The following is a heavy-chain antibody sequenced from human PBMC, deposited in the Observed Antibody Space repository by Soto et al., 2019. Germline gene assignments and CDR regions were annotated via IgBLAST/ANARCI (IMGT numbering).Heavy chain of an antibody. V-gene: IGHV1-69*01. CDR3: ARNVTYSSSLSQYSGMDV. CDR2: FVPMFGTP. D-gene: IGHD6-6*01. Sequence: QVQLVQSGAEVKEPGSSVRVSCKASGGTFANFIMNWVRQTPGQGLEWMGGFVPMFGTPTYAEKFKGRVTISATGSTSTAYMELTSMRSEDTAVDYCARNVTYSSSLSQYSGMDVWGQGTTVTVS. CDR1: GGTFANFI. J-gene: IGHJ6*02.